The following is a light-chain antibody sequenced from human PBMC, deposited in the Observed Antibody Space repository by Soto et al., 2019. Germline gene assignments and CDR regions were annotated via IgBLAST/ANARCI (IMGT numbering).Light chain of an antibody. V-gene: IGKV1-39*01. CDR1: QSITSY. Sequence: DIQMPQPPSSLSASVGDRVTITCRASQSITSYLNWYQQKPGKAPQLLIYAASSLQSGVPSRFSGSGSVTDFTLTISSLQPEDVATYFCQQSYTSPWTFGQGTKVEVK. CDR2: AAS. J-gene: IGKJ1*01. CDR3: QQSYTSPWT.